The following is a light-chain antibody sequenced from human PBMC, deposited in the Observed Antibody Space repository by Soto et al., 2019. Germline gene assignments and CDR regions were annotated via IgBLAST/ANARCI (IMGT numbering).Light chain of an antibody. V-gene: IGLV1-44*01. CDR1: SSNIGSNT. Sequence: QSVLTQPPSASGTPGQRVTISCSGSSSNIGSNTVNWYQQLPGTAPKLLIYSNNHRPSGVPDRFSGSKSGTSASLAISGLQSEDEADYYYAAWDDSLNGDYVFGTGTKVTVL. CDR2: SNN. CDR3: AAWDDSLNGDYV. J-gene: IGLJ1*01.